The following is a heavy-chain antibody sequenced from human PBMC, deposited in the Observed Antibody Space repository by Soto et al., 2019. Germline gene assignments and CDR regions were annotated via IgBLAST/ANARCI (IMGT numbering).Heavy chain of an antibody. CDR2: ISYSGST. V-gene: IGHV4-61*08. CDR3: AREGSYRFDY. D-gene: IGHD3-16*02. CDR1: GGSVSSGVYY. J-gene: IGHJ4*02. Sequence: QVQLQESGPGLVKPSETLSLTCTVSGGSVSSGVYYWSWIRQPPGKGLEWIGYISYSGSTNYNPSLKSRATLSLDTSKNQFSLKLSSVTAADTAISYCAREGSYRFDYWGQGTLVTVSS.